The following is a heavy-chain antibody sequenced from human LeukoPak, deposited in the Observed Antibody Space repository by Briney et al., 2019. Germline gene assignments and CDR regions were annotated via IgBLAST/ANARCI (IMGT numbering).Heavy chain of an antibody. CDR2: INNDGSST. D-gene: IGHD4-17*01. V-gene: IGHV3-74*01. Sequence: GGSLRLSCAASGFTFSSNYMSWVRQAPGKGLVWVSHINNDGSSTNYADSVKGRFTISRDNAKNTLYLQMNSLRAEDTAVYYCAPALTAMTFWGQGILVTVSS. J-gene: IGHJ4*02. CDR3: APALTAMTF. CDR1: GFTFSSNY.